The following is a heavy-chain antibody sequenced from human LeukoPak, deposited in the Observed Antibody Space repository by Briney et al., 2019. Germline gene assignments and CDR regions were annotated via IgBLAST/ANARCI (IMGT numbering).Heavy chain of an antibody. CDR1: GGSMTNSTYY. J-gene: IGHJ4*02. V-gene: IGHV4-39*01. CDR2: IYYSGST. D-gene: IGHD3/OR15-3a*01. CDR3: ARQTGSGLFILP. Sequence: PSETLSLTCTVSGGSMTNSTYYWGWIRQPPGKGLEWIGSIYYSGSTYYNPSFKSRITISVDTSKNQFSLKVISVTAADTAVYYCARQTGSGLFILPGGQGTLVTVPS.